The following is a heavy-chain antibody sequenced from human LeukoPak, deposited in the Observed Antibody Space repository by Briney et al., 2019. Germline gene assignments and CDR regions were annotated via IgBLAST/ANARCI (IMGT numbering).Heavy chain of an antibody. D-gene: IGHD1-26*01. J-gene: IGHJ4*02. V-gene: IGHV4-59*08. CDR1: GGSFSGYY. CDR3: ARRSGSYSLDY. CDR2: IYYSGST. Sequence: SETLSLTCAVYGGSFSGYYWSWIRQPPGKGLEWIGYIYYSGSTNYNPSLKSRVTISVDTSKNQFSLKLSSVTAADTAVYYCARRSGSYSLDYWGQGTLVTVSS.